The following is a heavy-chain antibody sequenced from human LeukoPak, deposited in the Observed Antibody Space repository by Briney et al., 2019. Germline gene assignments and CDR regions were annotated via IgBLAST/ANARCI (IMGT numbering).Heavy chain of an antibody. D-gene: IGHD6-13*01. CDR2: ISGSGEST. V-gene: IGHV3-23*01. CDR1: GFTFDTYA. Sequence: PGGSLRLSCAASGFTFDTYAMNWVRQAPGKGLEWVSGISGSGESTFYADSVQGRFTISRDNSKNTLYLRMQSLRAEDTAVYYCARDSSSWSLNWFDPWGQGTLVTVSS. CDR3: ARDSSSWSLNWFDP. J-gene: IGHJ5*02.